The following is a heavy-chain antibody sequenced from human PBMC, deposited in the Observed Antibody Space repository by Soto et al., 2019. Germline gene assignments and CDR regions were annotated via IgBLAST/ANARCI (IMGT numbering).Heavy chain of an antibody. CDR3: ARRGQCSGIAAAGIRWFDP. Sequence: QVPLPQWGAGLLKPSETLSLPCAVYGGSFSGYYWSWIRQPPGKGLEWMGEINHSGSTNYNPSLQCRVTISVDTSKNQFALKLSSVTAADTAVYYCARRGQCSGIAAAGIRWFDPWGQGTLVTVSS. J-gene: IGHJ5*02. V-gene: IGHV4-34*01. D-gene: IGHD6-13*01. CDR2: INHSGST. CDR1: GGSFSGYY.